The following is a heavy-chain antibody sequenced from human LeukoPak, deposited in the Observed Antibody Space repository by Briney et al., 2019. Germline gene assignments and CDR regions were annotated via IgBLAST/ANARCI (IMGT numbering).Heavy chain of an antibody. V-gene: IGHV3-23*01. CDR1: GFALSNYA. D-gene: IGHD3-10*01. Sequence: GGSLRLSCAASGFALSNYAMSWVRQAPGRGLEWVSGISGTGGSTYYTDSVKGRFTISRDYSKNTLYLQMNSLRAEDTAVYYCAKTGGDSVLYYYYMDVWGKGTTVTVSS. CDR3: AKTGGDSVLYYYYMDV. CDR2: ISGTGGST. J-gene: IGHJ6*03.